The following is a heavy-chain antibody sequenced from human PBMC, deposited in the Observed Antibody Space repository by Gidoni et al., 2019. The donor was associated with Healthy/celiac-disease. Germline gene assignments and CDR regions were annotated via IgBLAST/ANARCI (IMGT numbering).Heavy chain of an antibody. J-gene: IGHJ5*02. CDR2: ISYDGSNK. V-gene: IGHV3-30*18. CDR1: GFTFSSYG. CDR3: AKDIVSIAAAGDWFDP. Sequence: QVQLVESGGGVVQPGRSLRLSCAASGFTFSSYGMHWVRQAPGKGLEWVAVISYDGSNKYYADSVKGRFTISRDNSKNTLYLQMNSLRAEDTAVYYCAKDIVSIAAAGDWFDPWGQGTLVTVSS. D-gene: IGHD6-13*01.